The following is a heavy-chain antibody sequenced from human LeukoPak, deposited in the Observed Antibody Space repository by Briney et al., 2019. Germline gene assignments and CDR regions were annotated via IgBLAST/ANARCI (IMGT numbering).Heavy chain of an antibody. V-gene: IGHV3-7*04. Sequence: GGSLRLSCAASGFTFSMYWMSWVRQAPGKGLEWVANIKHDGSEKLYMDSVKGRFIISRDNAKNSLFLQLNSLRDEDTAVYYCARITGIEAAGDYWGQGTLVTVSS. J-gene: IGHJ4*02. D-gene: IGHD6-25*01. CDR3: ARITGIEAAGDY. CDR2: IKHDGSEK. CDR1: GFTFSMYW.